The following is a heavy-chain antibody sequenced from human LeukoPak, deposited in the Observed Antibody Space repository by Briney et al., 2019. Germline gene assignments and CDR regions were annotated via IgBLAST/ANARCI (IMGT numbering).Heavy chain of an antibody. CDR3: AKMAYDILTGYYNLPENWFDP. Sequence: GGSLRLSCAASGFTFSSYEMNWVRQAPGKGLEWVSYISSSGSTIYYADSVKGRFTISRDNSKNTLYLQMNSLRAEDTAVYYCAKMAYDILTGYYNLPENWFDPWGQGTLVTVSS. V-gene: IGHV3-48*03. CDR2: ISSSGSTI. CDR1: GFTFSSYE. J-gene: IGHJ5*02. D-gene: IGHD3-9*01.